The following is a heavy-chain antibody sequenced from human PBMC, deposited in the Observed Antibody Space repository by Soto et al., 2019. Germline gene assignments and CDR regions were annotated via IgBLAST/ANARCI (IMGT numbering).Heavy chain of an antibody. D-gene: IGHD2-8*01. CDR3: AKDLAGNGFFFDY. Sequence: HPGGSLRLSCGASGFTFGSHAMGWVRQAPGKGLDWVSAISGSGGDTFYADSVKGRFTVSRDNSKNTLYLQMNSLRAEDTAVYYCAKDLAGNGFFFDYWGQGTLVTVSS. CDR2: ISGSGGDT. V-gene: IGHV3-23*01. CDR1: GFTFGSHA. J-gene: IGHJ4*02.